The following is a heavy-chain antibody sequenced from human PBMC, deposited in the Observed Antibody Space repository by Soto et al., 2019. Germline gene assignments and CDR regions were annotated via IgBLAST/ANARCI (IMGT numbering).Heavy chain of an antibody. D-gene: IGHD2-2*01. CDR1: GFTFSSYA. CDR3: ARRSTSCCQNFDC. Sequence: EVQLFESGGGLVQPGGSLRLSCAASGFTFSSYAMNWVRQAPGKGLEWVSAVSGDGGDTYYADSVKGRFTISRDNSKKTLFLQMNGLRVEDTAVYYCARRSTSCCQNFDCWGQGTLVTVSS. V-gene: IGHV3-23*01. CDR2: VSGDGGDT. J-gene: IGHJ4*02.